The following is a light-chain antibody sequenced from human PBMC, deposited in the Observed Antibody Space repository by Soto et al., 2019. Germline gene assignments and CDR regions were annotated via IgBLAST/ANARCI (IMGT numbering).Light chain of an antibody. CDR3: KQYNNWPFT. CDR1: QSISSN. J-gene: IGKJ3*01. Sequence: EIVMTQSPATLSVSPGERATLSCRASQSISSNLAWYQQKPCQAPSLLIYGASTRATGIPATFSGSGSGTEFTRPISSLQSEDFAVYYYKQYNNWPFTFGPGTKVDIK. V-gene: IGKV3-15*01. CDR2: GAS.